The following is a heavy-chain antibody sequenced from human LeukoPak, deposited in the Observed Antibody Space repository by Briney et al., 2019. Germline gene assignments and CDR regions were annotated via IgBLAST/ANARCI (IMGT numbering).Heavy chain of an antibody. CDR1: GGSISSYY. CDR2: IYYSGST. D-gene: IGHD3-22*01. CDR3: ARLDYYDSSGYYLAAFDI. J-gene: IGHJ3*02. V-gene: IGHV4-59*08. Sequence: PSETLSLTCTVSGGSISSYYWSWIRQPPGKGLEWIGYIYYSGSTNYNPSLKSRVTISVDTSKNQFSLKLSSVTAADTAVYYCARLDYYDSSGYYLAAFDIWGQGTMVTVSS.